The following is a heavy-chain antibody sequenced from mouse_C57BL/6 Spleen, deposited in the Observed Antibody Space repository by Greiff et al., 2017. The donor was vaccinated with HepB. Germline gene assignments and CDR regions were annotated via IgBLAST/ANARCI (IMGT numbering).Heavy chain of an antibody. V-gene: IGHV1-82*01. CDR3: ARRDSHFYYGSSPFDY. Sequence: VQLQQSGPELVKPGASVKISCKASGYAFSSSWMNWVKQRPGKGLEWIGRIYPRDGSTKYNEKFKGKATLTVDTSSSTAYMELHSLTSEDSAVYFCARRDSHFYYGSSPFDYWGQGTTLTVSS. J-gene: IGHJ2*01. D-gene: IGHD1-1*01. CDR1: GYAFSSSW. CDR2: IYPRDGST.